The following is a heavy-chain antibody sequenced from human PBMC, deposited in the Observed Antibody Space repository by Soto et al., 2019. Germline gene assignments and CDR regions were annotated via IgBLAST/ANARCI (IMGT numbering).Heavy chain of an antibody. J-gene: IGHJ4*02. D-gene: IGHD2-2*01. CDR3: ARGNALYDY. Sequence: LRLSCAASGFSFSDYYMSWIRQAPGKGLEWVSYIRSSDNTRYYADSVKGRFTISRDNAKNSLYLQMNSLRAEDTAVYYCARGNALYDYWGQGTLVTVSS. V-gene: IGHV3-11*01. CDR2: IRSSDNTR. CDR1: GFSFSDYY.